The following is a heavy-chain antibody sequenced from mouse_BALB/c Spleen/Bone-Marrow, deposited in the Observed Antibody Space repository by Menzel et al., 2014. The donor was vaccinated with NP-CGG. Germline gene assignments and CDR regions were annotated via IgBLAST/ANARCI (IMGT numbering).Heavy chain of an antibody. V-gene: IGHV14-3*02. CDR2: IDPANGYT. D-gene: IGHD4-1*01. J-gene: IGHJ2*01. CDR3: ATLTGTFDY. Sequence: VTLKECGAELVKPGASVKLSCTASGFNIKVTYMNWVKQRAEQGLEWIGRIDPANGYTEYDPKFQGKATIIADTSSNTAYLQLGSLTSEDTAVYYCATLTGTFDYWAQGTTLTVSS. CDR1: GFNIKVTY.